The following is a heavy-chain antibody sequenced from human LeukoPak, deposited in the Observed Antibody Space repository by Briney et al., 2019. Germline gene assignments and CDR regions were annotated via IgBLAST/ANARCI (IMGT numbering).Heavy chain of an antibody. CDR1: GVTFSNYW. Sequence: GGSLRLSCAASGVTFSNYWMHWVRQAPGKGLVWVSRINGDGRSTHYADSVQGRFTISRDNAKNTVYLQMNSLRAEDTAVYYCATVVTDTPVDYWGQGTLVTVSS. CDR3: ATVVTDTPVDY. CDR2: INGDGRST. J-gene: IGHJ4*02. D-gene: IGHD2-15*01. V-gene: IGHV3-74*01.